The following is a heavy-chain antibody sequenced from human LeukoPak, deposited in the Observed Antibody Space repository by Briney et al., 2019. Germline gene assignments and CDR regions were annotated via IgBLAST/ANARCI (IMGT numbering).Heavy chain of an antibody. J-gene: IGHJ4*02. D-gene: IGHD6-13*01. CDR2: INPNSGGT. CDR1: GYTFTGYY. CDR3: ARDNSAAAGVYYFDY. V-gene: IGHV1-2*02. Sequence: ASVKVSCTASGYTFTGYYMHWVRQAPGQGLEWMGWINPNSGGTNYAQKFQGRVTMTRDTSISTAYMELSRLRSDDTAVYYCARDNSAAAGVYYFDYWGQGTLVTVSS.